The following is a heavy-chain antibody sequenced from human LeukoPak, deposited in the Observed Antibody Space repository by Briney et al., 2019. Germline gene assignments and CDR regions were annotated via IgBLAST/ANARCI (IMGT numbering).Heavy chain of an antibody. J-gene: IGHJ5*02. Sequence: VASVKVSCKASGYTFTSYGISWVRQAPGQGLEWMGWISAYNGGTNYAQKLQGRVTMTTDTSTSTAYMELRSLRSDDTAVYYCARDNVRRGGNWFDPWGQGTLVTVSS. CDR3: ARDNVRRGGNWFDP. CDR2: ISAYNGGT. D-gene: IGHD3-16*01. V-gene: IGHV1-18*01. CDR1: GYTFTSYG.